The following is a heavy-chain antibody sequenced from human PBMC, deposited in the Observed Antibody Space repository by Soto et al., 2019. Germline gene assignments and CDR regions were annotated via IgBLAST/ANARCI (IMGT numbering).Heavy chain of an antibody. Sequence: QVQLQESGPGLVKPSQTLSLTCTVSGGSISSGDYYWSWIRQHPGKGLEWIGYIYYSGSTYYNPSLNSRVTTSVDPSKNQFSLKLSSVTAADTAVYYCARWWSGSRQGFDPWGQGTLVTVSS. CDR2: IYYSGST. CDR3: ARWWSGSRQGFDP. J-gene: IGHJ5*02. D-gene: IGHD3-3*01. CDR1: GGSISSGDYY. V-gene: IGHV4-31*03.